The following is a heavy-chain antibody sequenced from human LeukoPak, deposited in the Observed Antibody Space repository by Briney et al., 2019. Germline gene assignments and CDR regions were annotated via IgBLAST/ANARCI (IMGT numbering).Heavy chain of an antibody. V-gene: IGHV3-7*01. CDR2: IKQDGSEK. D-gene: IGHD3-10*01. CDR1: GFTFSSYW. CDR3: ASLFTYYGSGSYYHYYYMDV. J-gene: IGHJ6*03. Sequence: PRGSLRLSCAASGFTFSSYWMSWVRQAPGKGLEWVANIKQDGSEKYYVDSVKGRFTISRDNAKNSLYLQMNSLRAEDTAVYYCASLFTYYGSGSYYHYYYMDVWGKGTTVTVS.